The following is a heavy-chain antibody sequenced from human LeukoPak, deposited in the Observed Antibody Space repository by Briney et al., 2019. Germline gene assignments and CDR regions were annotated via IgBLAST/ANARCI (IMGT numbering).Heavy chain of an antibody. CDR3: AKDSGSWNDGDNWFDP. CDR2: ISGSGGST. V-gene: IGHV3-23*01. J-gene: IGHJ5*02. D-gene: IGHD1-1*01. Sequence: PGGSLRLSCAASGFTFSSYAMSWVRQAPGKGLEWVSAISGSGGSTHYADSVKGRFTISRDNSKNTLYLQMNSLRAEDTAVYYCAKDSGSWNDGDNWFDPWGQGTLVTVSS. CDR1: GFTFSSYA.